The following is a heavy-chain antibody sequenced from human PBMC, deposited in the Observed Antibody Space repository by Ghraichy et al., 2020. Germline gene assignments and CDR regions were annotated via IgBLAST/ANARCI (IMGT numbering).Heavy chain of an antibody. Sequence: GSLRLSCAVYGGSFSDYYWSWIRQPPGKGLEWIGEINHSGSTNYNPSLKSRVTISVDTSKNQFSLKLGSVTAADTAVYYCARVLVPPDSRHFDLWGRGTLVTVSS. V-gene: IGHV4-34*01. D-gene: IGHD2-2*01. CDR3: ARVLVPPDSRHFDL. CDR2: INHSGST. J-gene: IGHJ2*01. CDR1: GGSFSDYY.